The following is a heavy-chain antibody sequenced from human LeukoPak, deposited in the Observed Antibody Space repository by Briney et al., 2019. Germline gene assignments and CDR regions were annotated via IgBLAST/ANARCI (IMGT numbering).Heavy chain of an antibody. D-gene: IGHD1-26*01. CDR3: AKGGASRFDH. V-gene: IGHV3-7*01. CDR2: MKEDGSEI. J-gene: IGHJ4*02. Sequence: GGSLRLSCAASGFTFTFQTMSWVRQAPGKGLEWVASMKEDGSEIFYVGSVKGRFIISRDNAKNSLYLQMNSLGAEDTAVYYCAKGGASRFDHWGQGTLVTVSS. CDR1: GFTFTFQT.